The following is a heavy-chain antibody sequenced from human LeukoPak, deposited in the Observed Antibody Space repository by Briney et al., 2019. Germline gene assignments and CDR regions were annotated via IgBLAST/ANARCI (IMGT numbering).Heavy chain of an antibody. V-gene: IGHV4-59*01. CDR3: ARGRAAAGPSDFDY. J-gene: IGHJ4*02. D-gene: IGHD6-13*01. CDR2: IYYSGST. CDR1: GGSISIYY. Sequence: SETLSLTCTVSGGSISIYYWNWLRQPPGKGLEWIGYIYYSGSTDYNPSLKSRVTISVDTSKNQFSLKLSSVTAADTAVYYCARGRAAAGPSDFDYWGQGTLVTVSS.